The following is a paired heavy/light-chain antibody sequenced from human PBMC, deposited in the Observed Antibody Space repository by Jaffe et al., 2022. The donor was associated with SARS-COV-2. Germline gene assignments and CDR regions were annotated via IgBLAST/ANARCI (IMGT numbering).Heavy chain of an antibody. CDR1: GFSLSSSGVG. V-gene: IGHV2-5*02. CDR3: AHSPYGGSSDFHFTLDY. CDR2: IYWDDDK. Sequence: QITLKESGPTLVKPTQTLTLTCTFSGFSLSSSGVGVGWIRQPPGKALEWLALIYWDDDKRYSPSLNSRLSITKDTSKNQVVLTMTYMDPVDTGTYYCAHSPYGGSSDFHFTLDYWGQGTLVTVSP. J-gene: IGHJ4*02. D-gene: IGHD2-2*01.
Light chain of an antibody. J-gene: IGLJ2*01. CDR1: SSDVGGYNY. Sequence: QSALTQPASVSGSPGQSITISCTGTSSDVGGYNYVSWYQQHPGKAPKLMIYAVINRPSGVSNRFSGSKSGNTASLTISGLQAEDEADYYCSSYTTSGTLVFGGGTKLTVL. CDR3: SSYTTSGTLV. CDR2: AVI. V-gene: IGLV2-14*01.